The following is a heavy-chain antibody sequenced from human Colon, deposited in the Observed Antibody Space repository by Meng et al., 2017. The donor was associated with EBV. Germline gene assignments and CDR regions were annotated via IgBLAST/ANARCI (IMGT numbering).Heavy chain of an antibody. CDR3: ARRRGGSGRDC. V-gene: IGHV4-39*01. J-gene: IGHJ4*02. D-gene: IGHD3-10*01. Sequence: PQLHELCPGLVKPSEPRSLTCTVSGGSISSSHYYWGWVRQPPGKGLQWIGTIYHSGSTSYNPSLQSRVTMFVDTSKNQFSLMVTSVTATDTAVYYCARRRGGSGRDCWGQGTLVTVSS. CDR1: GGSISSSHYY. CDR2: IYHSGST.